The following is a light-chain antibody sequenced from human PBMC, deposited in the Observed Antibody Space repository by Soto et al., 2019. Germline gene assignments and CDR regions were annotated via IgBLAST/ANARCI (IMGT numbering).Light chain of an antibody. V-gene: IGLV1-40*01. J-gene: IGLJ2*01. CDR2: ANS. CDR1: SSNIGAGYD. CDR3: QSYDTSLSVV. Sequence: QAVVTQPPSVSGAPGQRVTISCTGSSSNIGAGYDVHWYQQLPGTAPKLLIYANSNRPSGVPDRFSGSKSGTSASLAITGLQAEDEGDYYCQSYDTSLSVVFGGGTKLTVL.